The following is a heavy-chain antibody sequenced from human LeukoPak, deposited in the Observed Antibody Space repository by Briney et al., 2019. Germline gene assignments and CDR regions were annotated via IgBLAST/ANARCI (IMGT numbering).Heavy chain of an antibody. J-gene: IGHJ6*02. Sequence: ASVKVSCRASGYTFTSYAMNWVRQAPGQGLEWMGWINTNTGNPTYAQGFTGRFVFSLDTSVSTAYLQISSLKAEDTAVYYCASPFQSRTVDYYGMDVWGQGTTVTVFS. V-gene: IGHV7-4-1*02. CDR3: ASPFQSRTVDYYGMDV. CDR2: INTNTGNP. CDR1: GYTFTSYA. D-gene: IGHD2-8*02.